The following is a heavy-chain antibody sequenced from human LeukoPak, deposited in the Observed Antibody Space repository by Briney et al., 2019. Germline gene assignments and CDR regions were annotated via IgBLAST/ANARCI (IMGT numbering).Heavy chain of an antibody. J-gene: IGHJ5*02. CDR2: INPSGTTT. V-gene: IGHV1-46*01. D-gene: IGHD1-26*01. CDR1: GYTFTTHY. CDR3: ARDNSVGDTAWWFDP. Sequence: ASVKVSCKASGYTFTTHYMHWVRQAPGQGLEWMGLINPSGTTTNYAQKFRGRVTMTRDLSTSTDYMELSSLRSDDTAVYFCARDNSVGDTAWWFDPWGQGTLVTVSS.